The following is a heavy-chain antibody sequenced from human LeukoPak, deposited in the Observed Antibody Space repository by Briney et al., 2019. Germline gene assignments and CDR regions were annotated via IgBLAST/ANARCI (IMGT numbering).Heavy chain of an antibody. CDR1: GGSISSYY. Sequence: SETLSLTCTVSGGSISSYYWSWIRQPPGKGLEWIGFIYSSGSTNYNPSLKSRVTISVDTSKNQFSLKLTSVTAADTAVYYCAAAGWDYYDSSGFSFDYWGQGTLVTVSS. D-gene: IGHD3-22*01. V-gene: IGHV4-59*01. CDR3: AAAGWDYYDSSGFSFDY. J-gene: IGHJ4*02. CDR2: IYSSGST.